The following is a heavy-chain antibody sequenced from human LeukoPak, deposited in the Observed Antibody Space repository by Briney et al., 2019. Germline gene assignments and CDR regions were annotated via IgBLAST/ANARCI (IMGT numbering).Heavy chain of an antibody. J-gene: IGHJ4*02. CDR2: IYSSGST. CDR3: ARHAGQLAFSHFDY. Sequence: PSETLSLTCTVSGDSISSYYWSWIRQPPGKGLEWFGYIYSSGSTNYNPSLKSRVTISVDTSKNKSSLKLSSVTAADTAVYYCARHAGQLAFSHFDYWGQGTLVTVSS. V-gene: IGHV4-59*08. D-gene: IGHD6-13*01. CDR1: GDSISSYY.